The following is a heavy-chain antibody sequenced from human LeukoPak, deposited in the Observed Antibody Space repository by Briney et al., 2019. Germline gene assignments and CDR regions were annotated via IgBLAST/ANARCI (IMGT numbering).Heavy chain of an antibody. CDR1: GGSFSGYY. J-gene: IGHJ6*02. V-gene: IGHV4-34*01. Sequence: SETLSLTGAVYGGSFSGYYWSWIRQPPGKGLEWIGEIYHSGSTNYNPSLKSRVTISVDMSKNQLSLKLSSVTAADTAMYYCARGRYYYGMDVWGQGTTVTVSS. CDR3: ARGRYYYGMDV. CDR2: IYHSGST.